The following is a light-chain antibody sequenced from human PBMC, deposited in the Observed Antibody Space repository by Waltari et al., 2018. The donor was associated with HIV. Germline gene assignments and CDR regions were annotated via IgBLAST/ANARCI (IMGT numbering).Light chain of an antibody. V-gene: IGLV1-40*01. CDR1: RSNIGAGSD. CDR3: QSYDNSLSGWV. Sequence: QSVLTQPPSVSGAPGQGVTISCTGSRSNIGAGSDVHWYRQLPGAAPKLLIFGKDKRASGVPDRFSGSKSGTSASLAITGLQAEDESDYYCQSYDNSLSGWVFGEGTKLTVL. CDR2: GKD. J-gene: IGLJ3*02.